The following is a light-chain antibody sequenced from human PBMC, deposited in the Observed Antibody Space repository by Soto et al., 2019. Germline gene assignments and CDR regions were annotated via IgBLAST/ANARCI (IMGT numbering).Light chain of an antibody. V-gene: IGKV3-11*01. CDR2: DAS. Sequence: IVVTKSAATLSVSPGERATLSCRAAQSVSSYLAWYQQKPGQAPRLLIYDASNRATGIPARFSGSGSGTDFSLTISSLEPEDFAVYYCQQYGRSPPVTFGQGTRLEIK. CDR3: QQYGRSPPVT. CDR1: QSVSSY. J-gene: IGKJ5*01.